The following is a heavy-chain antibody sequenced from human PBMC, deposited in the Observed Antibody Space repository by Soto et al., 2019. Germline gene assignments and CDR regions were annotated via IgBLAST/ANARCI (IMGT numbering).Heavy chain of an antibody. Sequence: ASVKVSCKASGYTFTGYYMHWVLQAPGQGLEWMGWINPNSGGTNYAQKFQGWVTMTRDTSISTAYMELSRLRSDDTAVYYCARVAAVAGTGAFDIWGQGTMVTVSS. CDR1: GYTFTGYY. D-gene: IGHD6-19*01. J-gene: IGHJ3*02. CDR2: INPNSGGT. V-gene: IGHV1-2*04. CDR3: ARVAAVAGTGAFDI.